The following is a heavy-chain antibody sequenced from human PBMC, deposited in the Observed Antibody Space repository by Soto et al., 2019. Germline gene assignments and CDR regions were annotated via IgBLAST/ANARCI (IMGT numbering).Heavy chain of an antibody. D-gene: IGHD3-22*01. CDR1: GYIFTSNW. CDR3: ARMDSSALGIDY. J-gene: IGHJ4*02. V-gene: IGHV5-51*01. CDR2: IYPGDSDT. Sequence: GESLKISCKGSGYIFTSNWIGWVRQMPGKGLEWMGIIYPGDSDTRYSPPFQGQVTISADKSISTAYLQWSRLKASDSAMYYCARMDSSALGIDYWGQGTLVTVSS.